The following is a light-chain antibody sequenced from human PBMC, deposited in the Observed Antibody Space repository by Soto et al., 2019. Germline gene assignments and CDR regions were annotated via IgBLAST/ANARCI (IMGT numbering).Light chain of an antibody. J-gene: IGKJ3*01. CDR2: DAS. CDR3: QQFNSYPFT. V-gene: IGKV1-13*02. CDR1: QGISSA. Sequence: AIQLTQSPSSLSASVGDRVTITCRASQGISSALAWYQQKPVKAPKLLIYDASSLESAVPSRFSGSGSGTDFTLTISSLQPEDFATYYCQQFNSYPFTFGPGTKVDIK.